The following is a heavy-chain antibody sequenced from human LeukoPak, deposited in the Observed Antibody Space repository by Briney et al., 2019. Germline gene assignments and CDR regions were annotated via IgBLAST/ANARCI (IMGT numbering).Heavy chain of an antibody. V-gene: IGHV4-31*03. CDR3: ARGEVNPHLDY. CDR2: IYYSGST. CDR1: GGSISSGGYY. D-gene: IGHD1-26*01. J-gene: IGHJ4*02. Sequence: PSETLSLTCTVSGGSISSGGYYWSWIRQHPGKGLEWIGYIYYSGSTYYNPSLKSRVTISVDTSKNQFSLKLSSVTAADTAVSYCARGEVNPHLDYWGQGTLVTVSS.